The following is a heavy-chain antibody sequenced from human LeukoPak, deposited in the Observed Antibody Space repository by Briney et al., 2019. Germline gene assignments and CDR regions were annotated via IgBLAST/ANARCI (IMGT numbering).Heavy chain of an antibody. CDR1: GGSISSYY. J-gene: IGHJ3*02. D-gene: IGHD6-13*01. Sequence: SETLSLTCTVSGGSISSYYWSWIRQPPGKGLEWIGYIYYSGSTNYNPSLKSRVTISVDTSKNQFSLKLSSVTAADTAVYYCAGRSWIAAAGVAFDIWGQGTMVTVSS. V-gene: IGHV4-59*01. CDR2: IYYSGST. CDR3: AGRSWIAAAGVAFDI.